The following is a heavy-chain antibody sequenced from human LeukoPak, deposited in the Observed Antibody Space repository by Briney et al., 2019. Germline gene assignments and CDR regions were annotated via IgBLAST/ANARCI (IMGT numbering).Heavy chain of an antibody. V-gene: IGHV4-59*01. CDR3: ARVPTDLRWGGSNWFDP. CDR1: GDSISRYY. Sequence: PSETLSLTCTVSGDSISRYYWSWIRQPPGKGLEWIGFVHYTGSTSYNPSLKSRVTISVDTSENQFSLKVNSVTAADTAVYYCARVPTDLRWGGSNWFDPWGQGTLVTVSS. J-gene: IGHJ5*02. CDR2: VHYTGST. D-gene: IGHD4-23*01.